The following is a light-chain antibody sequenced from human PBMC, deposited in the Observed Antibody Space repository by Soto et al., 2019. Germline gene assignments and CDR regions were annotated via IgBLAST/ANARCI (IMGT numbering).Light chain of an antibody. J-gene: IGLJ3*02. Sequence: QAVVTQPPSASGTPGQRVTISCSGSSSNIGSNTVNWYQQLPGTAPKLLIYSNNQRPSGVPDRFSGSKSGTSASLAISGLQSEDEAYYYCAAWDDSLNGVFGGGTNLTVL. CDR1: SSNIGSNT. CDR3: AAWDDSLNGV. V-gene: IGLV1-44*01. CDR2: SNN.